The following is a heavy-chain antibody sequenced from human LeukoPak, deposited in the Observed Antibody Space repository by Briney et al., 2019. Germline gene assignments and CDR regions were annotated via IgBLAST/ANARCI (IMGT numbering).Heavy chain of an antibody. J-gene: IGHJ6*02. CDR2: IWYDGATQ. D-gene: IGHD6-19*01. CDR1: GFTFSNYG. Sequence: PGGSLRLSCAASGFTFSNYGMHWVRQAPGKGLEWVAIIWYDGATQYYIDSVRGRFTISRDNSKNTLYLQMDSLRAEDTAVYYCAKRGAVAGTLSYYAMDVWGQGTTGTVS. CDR3: AKRGAVAGTLSYYAMDV. V-gene: IGHV3-33*06.